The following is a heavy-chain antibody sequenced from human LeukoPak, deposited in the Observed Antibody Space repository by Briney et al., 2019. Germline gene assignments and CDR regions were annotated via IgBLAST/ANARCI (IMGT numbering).Heavy chain of an antibody. Sequence: GGSLRLSCAASGFTFSSYSMNWVRQAPGKGLEWVSSISSSSSYIYYADSVKGRFTISRDNAKNSLYLQMNSLRAEDTAVYYCARTSPRHGGFDIWGQGTMVTVSS. V-gene: IGHV3-21*04. CDR3: ARTSPRHGGFDI. J-gene: IGHJ3*02. D-gene: IGHD2-15*01. CDR2: ISSSSSYI. CDR1: GFTFSSYS.